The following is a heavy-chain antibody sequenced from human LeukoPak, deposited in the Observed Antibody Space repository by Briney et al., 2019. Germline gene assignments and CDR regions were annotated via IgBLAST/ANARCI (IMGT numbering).Heavy chain of an antibody. CDR1: GFTFNNAW. J-gene: IGHJ4*02. V-gene: IGHV3-15*01. Sequence: GGSLRLSCSASGFTFNNAWMSWVRQAPGKGLEWVGRIKSKSDGGTTDYAAPVKGRFTISRDDSKNTLYLQMNSLKTEDTAVYFCATEYYGAYNFWGQGTLVTVSS. D-gene: IGHD4-17*01. CDR3: ATEYYGAYNF. CDR2: IKSKSDGGTT.